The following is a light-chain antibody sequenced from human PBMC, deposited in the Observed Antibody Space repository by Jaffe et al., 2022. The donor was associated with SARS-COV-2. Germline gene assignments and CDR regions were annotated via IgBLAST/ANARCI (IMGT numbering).Light chain of an antibody. CDR3: QAWDNSTAV. Sequence: SYELTQPPSVSVSPGQTASITCSGDKLGDKYGCWYQQKPGQSPVLVIYQDSKRPSGIPERFSGSNSGNTATLTISGTQAMDEADYYCQAWDNSTAVFGGGTKLTVL. V-gene: IGLV3-1*01. CDR2: QDS. J-gene: IGLJ2*01. CDR1: KLGDKY.